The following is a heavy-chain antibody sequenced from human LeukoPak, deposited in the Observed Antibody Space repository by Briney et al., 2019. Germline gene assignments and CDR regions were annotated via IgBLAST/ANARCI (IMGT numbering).Heavy chain of an antibody. CDR3: AKVRRRGYYDSSGLALLDY. CDR2: ISYDGSNK. CDR1: GFTFSSYG. D-gene: IGHD3-22*01. Sequence: GGSLRLSCAASGFTFSSYGMHWVRQAPGKGLEWVAVISYDGSNKYYADSVKGRFTISRDNSKNTLYLQTNSLRAEDAAVYYCAKVRRRGYYDSSGLALLDYWGQGTLVTVSS. J-gene: IGHJ4*02. V-gene: IGHV3-30*18.